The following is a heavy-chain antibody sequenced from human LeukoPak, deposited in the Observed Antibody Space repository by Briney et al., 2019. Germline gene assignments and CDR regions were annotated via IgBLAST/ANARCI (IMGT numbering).Heavy chain of an antibody. D-gene: IGHD5-12*01. V-gene: IGHV4-34*01. CDR3: ASSGYSGEGD. CDR2: ISHSGST. J-gene: IGHJ4*02. CDR1: GGSFSGYY. Sequence: PSETLSLTCAVYGGSFSGYYWSWIRQPPGKGLEWIGEISHSGSTNYNPSLKSRVTISVDTSKNQFSLKLSSVTAADTAVYYCASSGYSGEGDWGQGTLVTVSS.